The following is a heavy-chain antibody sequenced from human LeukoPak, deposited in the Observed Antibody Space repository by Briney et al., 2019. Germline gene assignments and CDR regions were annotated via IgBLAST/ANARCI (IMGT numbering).Heavy chain of an antibody. CDR1: GFTFSSYS. D-gene: IGHD3-3*01. CDR2: ISGSGGST. CDR3: AKSRSGYSPQYYFDY. V-gene: IGHV3-23*01. Sequence: GGSLRLSCAASGFTFSSYSMSWVRQAPGKGLEWVSAISGSGGSTYYADSVKGRFTISRDNSKNTLYLQMHSLRAEDKAVYYCAKSRSGYSPQYYFDYWGKGTLVTVSS. J-gene: IGHJ4*02.